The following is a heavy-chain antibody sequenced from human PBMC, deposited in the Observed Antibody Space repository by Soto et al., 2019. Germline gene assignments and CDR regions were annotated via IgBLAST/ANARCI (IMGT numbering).Heavy chain of an antibody. CDR2: MNPNIGNT. J-gene: IGHJ6*02. CDR1: GYTFTSYD. Sequence: QVQLVQSGAEVKKPGASVKVSCKASGYTFTSYDINWVRQATGQGLEWMGWMNPNIGNTGYAQKFQGRVTMTRNTSLSTADRELSSLRSEDTAVYYCARATYYDFWSGYSRRFGMDVWGQGTTVTVSS. D-gene: IGHD3-3*01. CDR3: ARATYYDFWSGYSRRFGMDV. V-gene: IGHV1-8*01.